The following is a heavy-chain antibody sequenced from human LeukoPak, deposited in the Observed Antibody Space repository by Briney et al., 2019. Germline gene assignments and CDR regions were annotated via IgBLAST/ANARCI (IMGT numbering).Heavy chain of an antibody. D-gene: IGHD2-15*01. J-gene: IGHJ4*02. V-gene: IGHV4-39*01. CDR2: IYYSGST. CDR3: ARHEGKGYCSGGSCYLHPYYFDT. CDR1: GGSISSSSYY. Sequence: SETLSLTCTVSGGSISSSSYYWGWIRQPPGKGLEWIGSIYYSGSTYYNPSLKSRVTISVDTSKNQFSLKLSSVTAADTAVYYCARHEGKGYCSGGSCYLHPYYFDTWGQETLVTFSS.